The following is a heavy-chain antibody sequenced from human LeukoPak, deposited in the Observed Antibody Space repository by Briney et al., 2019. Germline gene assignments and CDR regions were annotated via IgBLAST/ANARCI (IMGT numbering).Heavy chain of an antibody. CDR1: GFTFSDYY. CDR2: ISSSGSTI. V-gene: IGHV3-11*01. Sequence: PGRSLRLSCAASGFTFSDYYMSWIRQAPGKGLEWVSYISSSGSTIYYADSVKGRFTISRDNAKNSLYLQMNSLRAEDTAVYYCARMEGYCSGGSCYVHWFDPWGQGTLVTVSS. CDR3: ARMEGYCSGGSCYVHWFDP. D-gene: IGHD2-15*01. J-gene: IGHJ5*02.